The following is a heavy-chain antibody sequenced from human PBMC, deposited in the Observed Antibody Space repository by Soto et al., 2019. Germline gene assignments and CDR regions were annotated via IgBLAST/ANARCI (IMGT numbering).Heavy chain of an antibody. CDR3: ARAPPPGPGSGRIY. D-gene: IGHD3-10*01. J-gene: IGHJ4*02. CDR1: GFTFSSYS. V-gene: IGHV3-21*01. Sequence: GGSLRLSCAASGFTFSSYSMNWVRQAPGKGLEWVSSISSSSSYIYYADSVKGRFTISRDNAKNSLYLQMNSLRAEDTAVYYCARAPPPGPGSGRIYWGQGTLVTVSS. CDR2: ISSSSSYI.